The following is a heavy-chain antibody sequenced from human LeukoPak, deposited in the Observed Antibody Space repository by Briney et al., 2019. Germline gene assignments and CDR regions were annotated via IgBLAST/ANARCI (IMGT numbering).Heavy chain of an antibody. CDR1: GFTFSSYG. Sequence: RGSLRLSCAASGFTFSSYGMHWVRQAPGKGLEWVAFIRYDGSNKYYADSVKGRFTISRDNSKNTLYLQMNSLRAEDTAVYYCAKDHPRMSGSYLYYFDYWGQGTLVTVSS. CDR2: IRYDGSNK. V-gene: IGHV3-30*02. CDR3: AKDHPRMSGSYLYYFDY. J-gene: IGHJ4*02. D-gene: IGHD1-26*01.